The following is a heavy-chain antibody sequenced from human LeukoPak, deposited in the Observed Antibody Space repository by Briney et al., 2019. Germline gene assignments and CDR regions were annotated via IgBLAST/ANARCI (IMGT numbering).Heavy chain of an antibody. D-gene: IGHD2-21*02. CDR2: IYTSGST. CDR1: GATVTRSY. J-gene: IGHJ3*02. V-gene: IGHV4-4*07. CDR3: TRDNGGDWYAFDI. Sequence: SETLSLTCSVSGATVTRSYWSWIRQPAGKGLEWIGRIYTSGSTNHSPSLKSRVTMSVDTSKNQFSLKLTSVNAADTARYYCTRDNGGDWYAFDIWGQGTVVTVSS.